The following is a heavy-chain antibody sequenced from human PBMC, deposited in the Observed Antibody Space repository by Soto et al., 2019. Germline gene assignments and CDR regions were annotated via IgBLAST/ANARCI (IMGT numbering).Heavy chain of an antibody. V-gene: IGHV3-23*01. CDR2: ISGSGGST. D-gene: IGHD3-22*01. Sequence: EVQLLESGGGLVQPGGSLRLSCAASGFTFSSYAMSWVRQAPGKGLEWVSAISGSGGSTYYADSVKGRFTISRDNSKNTLYLQMNSLRAEDTAVYYCAKVPRAYYYDSSGYYDDYWGQGTLVTVSS. J-gene: IGHJ4*02. CDR1: GFTFSSYA. CDR3: AKVPRAYYYDSSGYYDDY.